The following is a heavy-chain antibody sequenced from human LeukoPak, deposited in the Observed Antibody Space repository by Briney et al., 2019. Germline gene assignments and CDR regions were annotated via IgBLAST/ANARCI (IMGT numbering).Heavy chain of an antibody. J-gene: IGHJ6*03. Sequence: SETLSLTCAVYGGSFSGYYWSWIRQPPGKGLGWIGEINHSGSTNYNPSLKSRVTISVDTSKNQFSLKLSSVTAADTAVYYCARGRYYYGSGSYPRYYYYYYMDVWGKGTTVTVSS. CDR2: INHSGST. V-gene: IGHV4-34*01. D-gene: IGHD3-10*01. CDR1: GGSFSGYY. CDR3: ARGRYYYGSGSYPRYYYYYYMDV.